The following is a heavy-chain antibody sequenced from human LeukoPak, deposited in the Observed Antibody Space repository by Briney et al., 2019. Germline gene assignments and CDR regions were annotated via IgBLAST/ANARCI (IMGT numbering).Heavy chain of an antibody. J-gene: IGHJ4*02. Sequence: GGSLRLSCAASGFTFSSYGMHWVRQAPGKGLEWVAFIRYDGSNKYYADSVKGRFTISRDNSKNTLYLQMNSLRAEDTAVYYCAREGGITVPLDFDYWGQGTLVTVSS. V-gene: IGHV3-30*02. CDR1: GFTFSSYG. CDR3: AREGGITVPLDFDY. CDR2: IRYDGSNK. D-gene: IGHD3-16*01.